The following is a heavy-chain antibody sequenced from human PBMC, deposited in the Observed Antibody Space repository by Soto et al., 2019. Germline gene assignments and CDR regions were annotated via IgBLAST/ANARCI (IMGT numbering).Heavy chain of an antibody. D-gene: IGHD4-17*01. CDR1: GYKFSDHH. J-gene: IGHJ4*02. CDR2: CRNKAYSHTT. Sequence: GGPMRLSCAASGYKFSDHHMDWVRKAQGEGLEWVARCRNKAYSHTTEYAASVKGRFTISRDDSKSSLYLQMDSLRADDTAVYYCTSSRGDYRYLEYWGQGALVTVSS. CDR3: TSSRGDYRYLEY. V-gene: IGHV3-72*01.